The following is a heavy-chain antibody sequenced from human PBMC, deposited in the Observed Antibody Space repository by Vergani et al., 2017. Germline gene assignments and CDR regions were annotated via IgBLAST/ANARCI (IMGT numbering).Heavy chain of an antibody. J-gene: IGHJ6*03. D-gene: IGHD2-2*02. V-gene: IGHV1-2*02. CDR2: INPNSGGT. CDR3: ARVVVVPAAIPVLDYYYMDV. Sequence: QVQLVQSGAEVKKPGASVKVSCKASGYTFTGYYMHWVRQAPGQGLEWMGWINPNSGGTNYAQKFQGRVTMTRDTSISTAYMELSRLRSDDTAVYYCARVVVVPAAIPVLDYYYMDVWGKGTTVTVSS. CDR1: GYTFTGYY.